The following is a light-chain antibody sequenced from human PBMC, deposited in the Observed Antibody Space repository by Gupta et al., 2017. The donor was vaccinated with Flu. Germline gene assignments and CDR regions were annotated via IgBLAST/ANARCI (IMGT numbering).Light chain of an antibody. V-gene: IGKV3-11*01. J-gene: IGKJ2*01. CDR1: QSVSSY. CDR3: QKRSKWPPYT. CDR2: DAS. Sequence: EIVLTQSPATLSLSPGERATLPCRARQSVSSYLTWYQQKPGQAPRLLIYDASNRATGIPARFSGSGSGTDFTLTISSLEPEEFAVYYCQKRSKWPPYTFGQGSKLEIK.